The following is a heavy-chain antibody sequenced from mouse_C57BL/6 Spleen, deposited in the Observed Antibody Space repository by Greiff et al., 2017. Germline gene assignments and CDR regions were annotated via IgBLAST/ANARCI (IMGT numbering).Heavy chain of an antibody. CDR3: ARGRGWYFDV. Sequence: QVQLQQSGPELVKPGASVKISCKASGYAFSSSWMNWVKQRPGKGLEWIGRIYPGDGDTNYNGKFKGKATLTAAKSSSTAYMQLSSLTSEDSAVYFCARGRGWYFDVWGTGTTVTVSS. V-gene: IGHV1-82*01. CDR2: IYPGDGDT. CDR1: GYAFSSSW. J-gene: IGHJ1*03.